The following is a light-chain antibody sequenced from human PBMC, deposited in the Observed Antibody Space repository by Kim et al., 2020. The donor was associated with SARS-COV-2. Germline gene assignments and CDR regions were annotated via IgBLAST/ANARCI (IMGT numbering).Light chain of an antibody. CDR1: QSVTGR. Sequence: PGERATLPCRASQSVTGRVSWYQQRPGQAPSLLIYDTSNRATGIPARFSGSGSGTDFTLTISSLEPEDFAVYYCQQRRSWPLTFGGGTKVDIK. CDR2: DTS. J-gene: IGKJ4*01. V-gene: IGKV3-11*01. CDR3: QQRRSWPLT.